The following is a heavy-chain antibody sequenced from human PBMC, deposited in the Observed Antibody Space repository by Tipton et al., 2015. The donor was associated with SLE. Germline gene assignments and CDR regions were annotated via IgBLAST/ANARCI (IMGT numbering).Heavy chain of an antibody. CDR3: SRDPRGGDAFDI. V-gene: IGHV4-31*03. Sequence: TLSLTCTVSGDSINSGGFYWTWIRQHTGRGLEWLGYIDYSGISYYSPSLKNRRTISIDTSKNQFSLRLNSVTAADTAVYYCSRDPRGGDAFDIWGQGTMVTVSS. CDR2: IDYSGIS. D-gene: IGHD3-10*01. CDR1: GDSINSGGFY. J-gene: IGHJ3*02.